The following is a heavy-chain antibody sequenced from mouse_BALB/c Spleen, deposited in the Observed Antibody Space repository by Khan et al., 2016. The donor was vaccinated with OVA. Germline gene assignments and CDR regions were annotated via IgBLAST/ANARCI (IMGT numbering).Heavy chain of an antibody. Sequence: EVELVESGGDLVKPGGSLKLSCAASGFTFSSYGMSWVRQTPDKRLEWVATISSGGSYTYYPDSVKGRFTISRDNAKNTLYLQMSSLKSEDTAMYYCARFITMATGDYYAMDYWGQGTSVTVSS. D-gene: IGHD1-2*01. CDR2: ISSGGSYT. CDR3: ARFITMATGDYYAMDY. J-gene: IGHJ4*01. CDR1: GFTFSSYG. V-gene: IGHV5-6*01.